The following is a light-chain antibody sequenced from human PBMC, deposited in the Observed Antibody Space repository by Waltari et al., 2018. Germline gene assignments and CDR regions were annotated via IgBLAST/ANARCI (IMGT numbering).Light chain of an antibody. V-gene: IGKV3-20*01. Sequence: EIVLTQSPGTLFLSPGERATLSCRASQTVSSSHLAWYQQKPGQAPRLLIYGASSRATGIPDRFSSSGSGTDFTLTISRLDPEDSAVYYCQQYGTAPYTFGQGTKLEIK. CDR1: QTVSSSH. J-gene: IGKJ2*01. CDR2: GAS. CDR3: QQYGTAPYT.